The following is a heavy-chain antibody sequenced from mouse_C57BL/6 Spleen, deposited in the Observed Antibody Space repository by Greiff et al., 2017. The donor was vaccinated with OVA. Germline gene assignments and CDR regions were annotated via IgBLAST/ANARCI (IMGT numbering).Heavy chain of an antibody. V-gene: IGHV1-5*01. CDR3: TRANNTTLVSDY. CDR2: IYPGNSDT. J-gene: IGHJ2*01. Sequence: EVQLQQSGTVLARPGASVKMSCKTSGYTFTSYWMHWVKQRPGQGLEWIGAIYPGNSDTSYNQKFKGKAKLTAATSSSTAYMELSSLTTEDSAVYYCTRANNTTLVSDYWGQGTTLTVSS. CDR1: GYTFTSYW. D-gene: IGHD1-3*01.